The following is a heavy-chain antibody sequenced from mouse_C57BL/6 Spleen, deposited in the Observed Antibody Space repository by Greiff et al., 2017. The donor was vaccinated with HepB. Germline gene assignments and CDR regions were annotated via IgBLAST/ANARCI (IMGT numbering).Heavy chain of an antibody. CDR3: ARYWDVGYAMDY. J-gene: IGHJ4*01. V-gene: IGHV1-82*01. CDR2: IYPGDGDT. D-gene: IGHD4-1*01. Sequence: QVQLQQSGPELVKPGASVKISCKASGYAFSSSWMNWVKQRPGKGLEWIGRIYPGDGDTNYNGKFKGKATLTADKSSSTAYMQLSSLTSEDSAVYFCARYWDVGYAMDYWGQGTSVTVSS. CDR1: GYAFSSSW.